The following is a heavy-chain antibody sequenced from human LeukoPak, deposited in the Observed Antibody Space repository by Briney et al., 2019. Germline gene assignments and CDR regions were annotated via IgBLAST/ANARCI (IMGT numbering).Heavy chain of an antibody. CDR3: ARELVSLGTGYFDL. Sequence: GGSLRLSCEASGFTFGTYGMTWVRQAPGKGLEWASGITGSSTWTYYADSVRGRFTISRDNSKNTLHLQMNNLTADDTAIYYCARELVSLGTGYFDLWGRGTLVTVSS. V-gene: IGHV3-23*01. D-gene: IGHD7-27*01. CDR1: GFTFGTYG. J-gene: IGHJ2*01. CDR2: ITGSSTWT.